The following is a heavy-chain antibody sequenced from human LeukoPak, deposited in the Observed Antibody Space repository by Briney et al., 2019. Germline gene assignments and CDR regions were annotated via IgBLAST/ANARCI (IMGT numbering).Heavy chain of an antibody. V-gene: IGHV1-2*06. J-gene: IGHJ6*03. CDR1: GYTFTGYY. CDR3: ASTCTGPYYYYYMDV. Sequence: GASVKVSCKASGYTFTGYYMHWVRQAPEQGLEWMGRINPNSGGTNYAQKFQSRVTMTRDTSISTAYMELSRLRSDDTAVYYCASTCTGPYYYYYMDVWGKGTTVTVSS. CDR2: INPNSGGT. D-gene: IGHD3-10*01.